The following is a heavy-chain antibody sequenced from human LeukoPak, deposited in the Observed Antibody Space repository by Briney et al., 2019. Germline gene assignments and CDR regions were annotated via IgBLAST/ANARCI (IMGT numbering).Heavy chain of an antibody. CDR3: ARPVSGYYSHYFDY. D-gene: IGHD3-3*01. Sequence: ASVKVSCKASGYTFTSYAMHWVRQAPGQRLEWMGWINAGNGNTKYSQKFQGRVTITRDTSASTAYMELSSLKASDTAMYYCARPVSGYYSHYFDYWGQGTLVTVSS. CDR2: INAGNGNT. V-gene: IGHV1-3*01. CDR1: GYTFTSYA. J-gene: IGHJ4*02.